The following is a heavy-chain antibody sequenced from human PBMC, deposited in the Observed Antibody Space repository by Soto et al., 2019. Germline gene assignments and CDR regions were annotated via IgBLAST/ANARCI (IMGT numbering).Heavy chain of an antibody. CDR3: ARDPSVTYYYDSSGYNWFDP. Sequence: SETLSLTCTVSGGSVSSDTHYWGWIRQPPGKRLEWIGFIYSSGSTNYNPSLKSRVTMSVDTSKNQFSLKLRSVIVADTAVYHCARDPSVTYYYDSSGYNWFDPWGQGTLVSVSS. CDR1: GGSVSSDTHY. D-gene: IGHD3-22*01. J-gene: IGHJ5*02. V-gene: IGHV4-61*01. CDR2: IYSSGST.